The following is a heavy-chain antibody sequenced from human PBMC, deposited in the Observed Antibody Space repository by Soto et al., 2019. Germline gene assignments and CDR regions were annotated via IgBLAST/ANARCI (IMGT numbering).Heavy chain of an antibody. CDR1: AGSISRSNYY. Sequence: QLQLQESGPGLVKPSETLSLTCTVSAGSISRSNYYWGWIRQPPGKGLEWIGSMYSSGNTYYNPSLQSLVTISVDTSKNQFSLKLTSVTAADTAVYYCARQPYDSSGYYYGALVQGTLVTVSS. D-gene: IGHD3-22*01. J-gene: IGHJ5*02. V-gene: IGHV4-39*01. CDR2: MYSSGNT. CDR3: ARQPYDSSGYYYGA.